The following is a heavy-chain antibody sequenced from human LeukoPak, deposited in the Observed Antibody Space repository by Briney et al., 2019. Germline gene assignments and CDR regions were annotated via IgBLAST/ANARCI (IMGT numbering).Heavy chain of an antibody. CDR1: GFTFTSYA. CDR3: AKDLISMVRGSPMDV. Sequence: SGGSLRLSCAASGFTFTSYAMSWVRQAPGKGLEWVALLVYDGFYKYYADSVKGRFTISRDDSTNTLYLQLTSLSVEDTAVYYCAKDLISMVRGSPMDVWGRGTTVTVS. J-gene: IGHJ6*02. CDR2: LVYDGFYK. V-gene: IGHV3-30*02. D-gene: IGHD3-10*01.